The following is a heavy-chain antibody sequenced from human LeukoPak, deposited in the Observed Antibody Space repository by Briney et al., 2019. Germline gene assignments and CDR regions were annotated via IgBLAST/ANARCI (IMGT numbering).Heavy chain of an antibody. D-gene: IGHD6-6*01. CDR2: INHSGST. Sequence: TSETLSLTCAVYGGSFSGYYWSWIRQPPGKGLEWIGEINHSGSTNYNPSLKSRVAISVDTSKNQFSLKLSSVTAADTAVYYCARTRAARPPAFDIWGQGTMVTVSS. J-gene: IGHJ3*02. V-gene: IGHV4-34*01. CDR3: ARTRAARPPAFDI. CDR1: GGSFSGYY.